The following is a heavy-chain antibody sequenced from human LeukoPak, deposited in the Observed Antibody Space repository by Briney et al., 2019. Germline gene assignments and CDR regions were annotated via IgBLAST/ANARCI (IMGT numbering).Heavy chain of an antibody. V-gene: IGHV1-69*13. J-gene: IGHJ6*02. CDR1: GGTFSSYA. CDR2: IIPIFGTA. Sequence: GASVKVSCKASGGTFSSYAISWVRQAPGQGLEWMGGIIPIFGTANYAQKFQGRVTITADESTSTAYMELSSLRSEDTAVYYCARENGYGHRDDDYYYGMDVWGQGTTVTVSS. CDR3: ARENGYGHRDDDYYYGMDV. D-gene: IGHD5-24*01.